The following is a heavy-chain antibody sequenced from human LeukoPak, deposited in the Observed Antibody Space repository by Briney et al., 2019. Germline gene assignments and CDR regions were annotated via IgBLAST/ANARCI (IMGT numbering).Heavy chain of an antibody. CDR1: GGSFSGYY. CDR2: ISHSGST. V-gene: IGHV4-34*01. D-gene: IGHD6-6*01. Sequence: PSETLSLTCAVYGGSFSGYYWSWIRQPPGKGLEWIGEISHSGSTNYNPSLKSRVTISVDTSKNQFSLKLSSVTAADTAVYYCARGFGAARPRTYYFDYWGQGTLVTVSS. J-gene: IGHJ4*02. CDR3: ARGFGAARPRTYYFDY.